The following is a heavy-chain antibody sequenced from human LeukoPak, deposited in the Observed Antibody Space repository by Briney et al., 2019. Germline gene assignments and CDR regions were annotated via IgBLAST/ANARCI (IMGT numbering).Heavy chain of an antibody. CDR2: IYHSGST. CDR1: GGSISSGGYS. CDR3: ARSNTAMVNWWFDP. J-gene: IGHJ5*02. V-gene: IGHV4-30-2*01. Sequence: SETLSLTCAVSGGSISSGGYSWSWIRQPPGKGLEWIGYIYHSGSTYYNPSLKSRVTISVGRSKNQFSLKLSSVTAADTAVYYCARSNTAMVNWWFDPWGQGTLVTVSS. D-gene: IGHD5-18*01.